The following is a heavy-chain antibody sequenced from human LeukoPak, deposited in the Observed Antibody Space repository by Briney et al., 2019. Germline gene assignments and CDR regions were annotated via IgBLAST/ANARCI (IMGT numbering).Heavy chain of an antibody. CDR3: VTVGMTSIWSYLRFDP. V-gene: IGHV3-74*01. D-gene: IGHD1-26*01. CDR1: GFTFSSYW. CDR2: INNDGSTT. J-gene: IGHJ5*02. Sequence: GGSLRLSCAASGFTFSSYWMHWVRQAPGKGLVWVSRINNDGSTTSYADPVKGRFTISRDNAKNTLVLQMNSLRVEDTAVYYCVTVGMTSIWSYLRFDPRGQGTLVSVSS.